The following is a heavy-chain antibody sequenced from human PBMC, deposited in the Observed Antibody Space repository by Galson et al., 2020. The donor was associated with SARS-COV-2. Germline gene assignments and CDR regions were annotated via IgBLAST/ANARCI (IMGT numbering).Heavy chain of an antibody. CDR3: ARVNYVGGSYRYTSLDYWYCDL. V-gene: IGHV3-30*04. Sequence: GGSLRLSCAASGFTFSSYAMHWVRQAPGKGLEWVAVISYDGSNKYYADSVKGRFTISRDNSKNTLYLQMNSLRAEDTAVYYCARVNYVGGSYRYTSLDYWYCDLGGRCTLATASS. J-gene: IGHJ2*01. CDR1: GFTFSSYA. CDR2: ISYDGSNK. D-gene: IGHD3-16*02.